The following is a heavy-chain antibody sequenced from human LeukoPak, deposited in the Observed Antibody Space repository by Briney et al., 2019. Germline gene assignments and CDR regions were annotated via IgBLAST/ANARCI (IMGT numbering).Heavy chain of an antibody. D-gene: IGHD2-21*01. Sequence: PSGTLSLTRAVSGDSVSYDNWWSWVRQPPGKGLEWIGETHHSGSSNYNPSLKSRVTVSVDKSKNQVSLSLTSVTAADTAVYYCARHHYFALAYWGQGTLVTVSS. CDR3: ARHHYFALAY. CDR1: GDSVSYDNW. V-gene: IGHV4-4*02. CDR2: THHSGSS. J-gene: IGHJ4*02.